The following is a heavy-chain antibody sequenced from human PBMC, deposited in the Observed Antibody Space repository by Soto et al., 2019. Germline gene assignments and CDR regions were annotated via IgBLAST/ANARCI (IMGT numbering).Heavy chain of an antibody. CDR2: IYHSGST. Sequence: QVQLQESGPGLVKPSGTLSLTCAVSGGSISSSNWWSWVRQPPGKGLEWIGEIYHSGSTNYNPSLTXRXXISVDKSKTQFALKLGSVTAADPAVYYCARVTGHYYYGMDVWGQGTTVTVSS. V-gene: IGHV4-4*02. J-gene: IGHJ6*02. D-gene: IGHD3-10*01. CDR3: ARVTGHYYYGMDV. CDR1: GGSISSSNW.